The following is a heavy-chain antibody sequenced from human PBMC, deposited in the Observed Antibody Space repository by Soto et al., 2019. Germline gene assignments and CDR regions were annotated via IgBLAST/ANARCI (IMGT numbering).Heavy chain of an antibody. CDR2: IYYSGST. CDR3: ARHGAWLQLNFGY. CDR1: GGSISSSSYY. Sequence: LSLTCTVSGGSISSSSYYWGWIRQPPGKGLEWIGSIYYSGSTYYNPPLKSRVTISVDTSKNQFSLKLSSVTAADTAVYYCARHGAWLQLNFGYRGQGTRGTAAS. D-gene: IGHD5-12*01. J-gene: IGHJ4*02. V-gene: IGHV4-39*01.